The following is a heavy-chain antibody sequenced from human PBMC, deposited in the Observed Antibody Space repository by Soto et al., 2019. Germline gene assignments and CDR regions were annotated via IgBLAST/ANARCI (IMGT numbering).Heavy chain of an antibody. CDR2: ISAYTDDP. CDR3: ARVIPGAEAWFDP. V-gene: IGHV1-18*01. J-gene: IGHJ5*02. CDR1: GSTFTNFG. Sequence: ASVKVSCKTSGSTFTNFGVTWVRQATGQGLEWMGWISAYTDDPNYAQKFQGRVTMTIDTSTSTAYLDLRSLTSDDTAVYYCARVIPGAEAWFDPWGQGTLVTVSS. D-gene: IGHD2-2*01.